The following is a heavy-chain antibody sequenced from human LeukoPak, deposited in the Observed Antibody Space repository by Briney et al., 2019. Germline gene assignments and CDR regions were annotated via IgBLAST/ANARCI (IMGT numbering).Heavy chain of an antibody. CDR2: ISIDGSRQ. CDR1: GFTLRNYA. Sequence: GGSLRLSCAPSIGFTLRNYAIHWVRQAPGKGLEWVAVISIDGSRQHYADFLVGRFTISRDNSKNTVSLQMSSLRAEDTAVYYCARLKAVELEPLWIDYWGQGTLVTVSS. CDR3: ARLKAVELEPLWIDY. V-gene: IGHV3-30*07. D-gene: IGHD1-14*01. J-gene: IGHJ4*02.